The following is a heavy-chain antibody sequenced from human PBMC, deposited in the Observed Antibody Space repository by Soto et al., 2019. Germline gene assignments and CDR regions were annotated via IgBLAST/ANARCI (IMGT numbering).Heavy chain of an antibody. CDR3: ARQAARFTSPPLYYYYGMDV. V-gene: IGHV4-39*01. CDR1: VRPIRGSTYY. D-gene: IGHD6-25*01. Sequence: SESLSLTRTVAVRPIRGSTYYRGRSGHPPGKGLEWIGSIYYSGSTYYNPSLKSRVTISVDTSKNQFSLKLSSVTAADTAVYYCARQAARFTSPPLYYYYGMDVWGQGT. CDR2: IYYSGST. J-gene: IGHJ6*02.